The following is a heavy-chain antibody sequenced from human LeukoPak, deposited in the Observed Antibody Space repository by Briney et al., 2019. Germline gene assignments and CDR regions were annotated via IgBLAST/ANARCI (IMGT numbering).Heavy chain of an antibody. D-gene: IGHD2-2*01. CDR2: ISSSSSYI. CDR1: GFTFSSYS. V-gene: IGHV3-21*01. Sequence: GGSLRLSCAASGFTFSSYSMNWVRQAPGKGLEWVSSISSSSSYIYYADSVKGRFTISRDNAKNSLYLQMNSLRAEDTAVYYCARDREYQLPNWFDPWGQGTLVTVSS. J-gene: IGHJ5*02. CDR3: ARDREYQLPNWFDP.